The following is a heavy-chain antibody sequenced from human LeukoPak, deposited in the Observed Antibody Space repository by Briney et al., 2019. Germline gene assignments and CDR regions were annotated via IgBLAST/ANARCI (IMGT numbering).Heavy chain of an antibody. CDR2: IYYSGST. CDR3: ARRYCRSTSCYRGGNWFDP. CDR1: GGSISSSSYY. D-gene: IGHD2-2*02. J-gene: IGHJ5*02. Sequence: SETLSLTCTVSGGSISSSSYYWGWIRQPPGKGLEWIGSIYYSGSTYYNPSLKSRVTISVDTSKNQFSLKLSSVTAADTAVYYCARRYCRSTSCYRGGNWFDPWGQGTLVTVSS. V-gene: IGHV4-39*07.